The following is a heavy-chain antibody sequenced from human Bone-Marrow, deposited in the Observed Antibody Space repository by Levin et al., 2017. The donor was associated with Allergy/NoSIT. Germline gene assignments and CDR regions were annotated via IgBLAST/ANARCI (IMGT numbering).Heavy chain of an antibody. CDR1: GYTFTGYY. CDR3: AVPREWISDIVARRGAFDI. D-gene: IGHD5-12*01. CDR2: INPNSGGT. Sequence: ASVKVSCKASGYTFTGYYMHWVRQAPGQGLEWMGWINPNSGGTNYAQKFQGRVTMTRDTSISTAYMELSRLRSDDTAVYYCAVPREWISDIVARRGAFDIWGQGTMVTVSS. J-gene: IGHJ3*02. V-gene: IGHV1-2*02.